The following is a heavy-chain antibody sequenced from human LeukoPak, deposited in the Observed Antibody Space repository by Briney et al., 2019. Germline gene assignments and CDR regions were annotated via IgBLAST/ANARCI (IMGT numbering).Heavy chain of an antibody. CDR1: GFTFSSYG. V-gene: IGHV3-30*18. CDR3: AKFGVAAGTDYWYFDL. D-gene: IGHD6-19*01. Sequence: GSLRLSCVASGFTFSSYGMYWVRQAPGKGLERVAVVSYDGRYRYYADSVKGRFTISRDNSKNTLYLQMDSLRAEDTAVYYCAKFGVAAGTDYWYFDLWGRGTLVTVSS. J-gene: IGHJ2*01. CDR2: VSYDGRYR.